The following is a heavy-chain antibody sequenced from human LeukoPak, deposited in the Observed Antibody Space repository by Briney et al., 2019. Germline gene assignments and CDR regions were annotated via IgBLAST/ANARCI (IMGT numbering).Heavy chain of an antibody. D-gene: IGHD3-3*01. CDR1: GGSFIGYY. Sequence: SETLSLTCAVYGGSFIGYYWSWIRQPPGKGLEWIGEINHSGSTNYNPSLKSRVTISVDTSKNQFSLKLSSVTAADTAVYYCARAQNYDFWSGSPRYYYMDVWGKGTTVTVSS. CDR2: INHSGST. V-gene: IGHV4-34*01. J-gene: IGHJ6*03. CDR3: ARAQNYDFWSGSPRYYYMDV.